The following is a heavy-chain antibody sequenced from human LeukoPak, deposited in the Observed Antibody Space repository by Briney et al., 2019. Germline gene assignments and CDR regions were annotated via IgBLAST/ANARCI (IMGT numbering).Heavy chain of an antibody. J-gene: IGHJ4*02. V-gene: IGHV1-46*01. D-gene: IGHD6-25*01. Sequence: ASVKVSCKASGYTFTSYYMHWMRQAPGQGPEWMGIINPRGGSTDYSHKFQDRLTMISDTSTSTVYMELNSLRSEDTAVYFCARVGVTAATADYWGQGTLVTVSS. CDR3: ARVGVTAATADY. CDR1: GYTFTSYY. CDR2: INPRGGST.